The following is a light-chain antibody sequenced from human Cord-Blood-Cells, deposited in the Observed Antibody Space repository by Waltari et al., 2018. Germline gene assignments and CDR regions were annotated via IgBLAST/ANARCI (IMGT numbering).Light chain of an antibody. V-gene: IGLV2-8*01. CDR2: EVS. CDR1: GSDVGGYNY. Sequence: QSALTQPPSASGSPGPSLTFPCTGTGSDVGGYNYVPWYQQHPGKAPKLMIYEVSKRPSGVPDRFSGSKSGNTASLTVSGLQAEDEADYYCSSYAGSNNYVFGTGTKVTVL. J-gene: IGLJ1*01. CDR3: SSYAGSNNYV.